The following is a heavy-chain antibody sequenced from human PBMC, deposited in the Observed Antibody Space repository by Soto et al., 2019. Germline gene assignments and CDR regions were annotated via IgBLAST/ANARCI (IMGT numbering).Heavy chain of an antibody. Sequence: QVQLVQSGAEVKKPGASVNVSCKASGYTFTAFYIYWVLQAPGQGLEWMGWINPNSGDTNSEQKFEDRVSMTRNTYISTAYMEMSRLTSDDTAGYFCAKDGDMAAAGTDWYFDRWGRGTPVTVSS. CDR2: INPNSGDT. D-gene: IGHD6-13*01. CDR1: GYTFTAFY. V-gene: IGHV1-2*02. J-gene: IGHJ2*01. CDR3: AKDGDMAAAGTDWYFDR.